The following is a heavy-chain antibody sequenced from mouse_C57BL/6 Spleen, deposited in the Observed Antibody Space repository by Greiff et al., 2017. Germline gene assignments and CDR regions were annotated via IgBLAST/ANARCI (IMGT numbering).Heavy chain of an antibody. V-gene: IGHV1-52*01. J-gene: IGHJ4*01. D-gene: IGHD1-1*01. Sequence: VQLQQPGAELVRPGSSVKLSCKASGYTFTSYWMHWVKQRPIQGLEWIGNIDPSDSETHYNQKFKDKATLTVDKSSSTAYMQLSSLTSEDSAVYYCARGRDYYGSSYDYAMDYWGQGTSVTVSS. CDR1: GYTFTSYW. CDR3: ARGRDYYGSSYDYAMDY. CDR2: IDPSDSET.